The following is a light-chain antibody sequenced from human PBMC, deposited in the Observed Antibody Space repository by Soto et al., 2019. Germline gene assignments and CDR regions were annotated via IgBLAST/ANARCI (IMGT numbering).Light chain of an antibody. CDR2: AAS. Sequence: DIQMTQSPSSLSTSAGNRVTITCRASQDITRILNWYQKKPGKAPKLLIYAASSLQSGVPSRFSGSGSGTDFTLTISSLQPEDFATYYCQQSFSTPRTFGQGTKLEIK. CDR1: QDITRI. V-gene: IGKV1-39*01. CDR3: QQSFSTPRT. J-gene: IGKJ2*01.